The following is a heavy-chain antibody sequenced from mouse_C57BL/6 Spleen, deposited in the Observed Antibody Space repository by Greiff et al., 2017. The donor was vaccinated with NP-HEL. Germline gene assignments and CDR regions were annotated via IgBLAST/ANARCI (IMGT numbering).Heavy chain of an antibody. CDR2: IYPGDGDT. D-gene: IGHD1-1*01. Sequence: VQRVESGPELVKPGASVKISCKASGYAFSSSWMNWVKQRPGKGLEWIGRIYPGDGDTNYNGKFKGKATLTADKSSSTAYMQLSSLTSEDSAVYFCARYTTVYFDYWGQGTTLTVSS. CDR1: GYAFSSSW. V-gene: IGHV1-82*01. CDR3: ARYTTVYFDY. J-gene: IGHJ2*01.